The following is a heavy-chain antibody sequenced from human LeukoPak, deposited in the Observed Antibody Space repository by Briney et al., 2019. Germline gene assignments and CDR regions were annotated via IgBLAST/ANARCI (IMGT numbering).Heavy chain of an antibody. CDR1: GESISGFY. J-gene: IGHJ3*02. CDR2: INHSGST. Sequence: PSETLSLTCTVSGESISGFYWTWIRQPPGKGLEWIGEINHSGSTNYNPSLKSRVTISVDTSKNQFSLKLSSVTAADTAVYYCARLRTAYSSGWYRRNDAFDIWGQGTMVAVSS. D-gene: IGHD6-19*01. V-gene: IGHV4-34*01. CDR3: ARLRTAYSSGWYRRNDAFDI.